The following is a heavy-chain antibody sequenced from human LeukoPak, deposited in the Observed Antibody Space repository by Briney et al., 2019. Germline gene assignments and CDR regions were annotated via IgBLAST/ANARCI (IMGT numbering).Heavy chain of an antibody. D-gene: IGHD2/OR15-2a*01. J-gene: IGHJ5*02. V-gene: IGHV1-69*05. Sequence: ASVKVSCKASGGTFSSYAISWVRQAPGQGLEWMGGIIPIFGTANYAQKFQGRVTMTRDMSTSTVYMELSSLRSEDTAVYYCARLATNITYNWFDPWGQGTLVTVSS. CDR1: GGTFSSYA. CDR3: ARLATNITYNWFDP. CDR2: IIPIFGTA.